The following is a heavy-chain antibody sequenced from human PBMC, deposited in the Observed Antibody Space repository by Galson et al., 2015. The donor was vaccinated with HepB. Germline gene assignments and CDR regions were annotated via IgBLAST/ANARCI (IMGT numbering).Heavy chain of an antibody. D-gene: IGHD2-15*01. CDR3: AGRNCSGGRCYPLEY. Sequence: SLRLSCAASGFTFSSYDMHWVRQAPEKGLQWVSAISGNGDSTYYADSVKGRFTISRDNSKKTLYLQMNSLRAEDTAVYYCAGRNCSGGRCYPLEYWGQGTLVTVSS. V-gene: IGHV3-23*01. J-gene: IGHJ4*02. CDR2: ISGNGDST. CDR1: GFTFSSYD.